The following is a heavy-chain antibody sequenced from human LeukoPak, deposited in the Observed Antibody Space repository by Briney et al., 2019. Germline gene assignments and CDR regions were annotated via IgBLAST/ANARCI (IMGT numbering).Heavy chain of an antibody. V-gene: IGHV3-23*01. Sequence: GSLRLSCAASGFNFSRFAMSWVRQAPGKGLEWVSTILNTGDTTYSPNSVKGRFTISRDNSNNTLYLQMNSLRAEDTAIYYCAKMKGHPLPKYYMDVWGQGTTVTVSS. CDR3: AKMKGHPLPKYYMDV. D-gene: IGHD1-26*01. J-gene: IGHJ6*01. CDR2: ILNTGDTT. CDR1: GFNFSRFA.